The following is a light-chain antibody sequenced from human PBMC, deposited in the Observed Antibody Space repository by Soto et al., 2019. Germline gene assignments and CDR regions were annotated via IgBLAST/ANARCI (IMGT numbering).Light chain of an antibody. CDR3: LQDYNYPLT. CDR1: QGIRND. J-gene: IGKJ4*01. CDR2: AAS. Sequence: AIKMTQSPSSLSASVGDRVAITCRASQGIRNDLGWYQQKPGKAPKLLIYAASSLQSGVPSRFSGSGSGTDFTLTISSLQPEDFATYYCLQDYNYPLTFGGGTKVEIK. V-gene: IGKV1-6*01.